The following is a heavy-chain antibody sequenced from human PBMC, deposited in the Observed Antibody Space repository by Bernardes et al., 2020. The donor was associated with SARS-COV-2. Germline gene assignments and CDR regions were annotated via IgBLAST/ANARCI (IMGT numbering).Heavy chain of an antibody. Sequence: ASVKVSCKASGYTFTSYDINWVRQATGQGLEWMGWMNPNSGNTGYAQKFQGRVTMTRNTSISTAYMELSSLRSEDTAVYYCARLRPTYYDFWSASYYYYGMDVWGQGTTVTVSS. CDR3: ARLRPTYYDFWSASYYYYGMDV. D-gene: IGHD3-3*01. CDR1: GYTFTSYD. V-gene: IGHV1-8*01. CDR2: MNPNSGNT. J-gene: IGHJ6*02.